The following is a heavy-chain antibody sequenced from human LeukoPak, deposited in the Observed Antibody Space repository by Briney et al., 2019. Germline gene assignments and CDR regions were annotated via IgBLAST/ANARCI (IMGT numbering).Heavy chain of an antibody. CDR2: INSDGSST. V-gene: IGHV3-74*03. J-gene: IGHJ4*02. Sequence: GGSLRLSCAASGFSLSNHWMHWVSQVPGKGLVWVSRINSDGSSTTYADSVKGRFTIPRDNAKNTLYLQMNSLRDEDTAVYYCTRDVSQSSSWYGEFDYWGQGTQVTVSS. CDR3: TRDVSQSSSWYGEFDY. CDR1: GFSLSNHW. D-gene: IGHD6-13*01.